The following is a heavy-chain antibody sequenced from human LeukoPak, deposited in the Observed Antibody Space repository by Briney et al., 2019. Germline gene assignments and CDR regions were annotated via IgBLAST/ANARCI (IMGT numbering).Heavy chain of an antibody. CDR1: GYTFTSYG. V-gene: IGHV1-18*01. Sequence: ASAKVSCKASGYTFTSYGISWVRQAPGQGLEWMGWISAYNGNTNYAQKLQGRVTMTTDTSTSTAYMELRSLRSDDTAVYYCASTLNYYGSGSYVYWGQGTLVTVSS. J-gene: IGHJ4*02. CDR2: ISAYNGNT. D-gene: IGHD3-10*01. CDR3: ASTLNYYGSGSYVY.